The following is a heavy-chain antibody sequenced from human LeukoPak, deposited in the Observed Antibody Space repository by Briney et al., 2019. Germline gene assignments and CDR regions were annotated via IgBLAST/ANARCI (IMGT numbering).Heavy chain of an antibody. J-gene: IGHJ4*02. D-gene: IGHD2-8*01. CDR1: GFTFSSYW. CDR3: AKTLVLMVYAPFDY. Sequence: GGSLRLSCAASGFTFSSYWMSWVRQAPGKGLEWVANIKEDGSEKIYVDSLKGRFTISRDNAKNSLYLQMNSLRAEDTAVYYCAKTLVLMVYAPFDYWGQGTLVTVSS. V-gene: IGHV3-7*05. CDR2: IKEDGSEK.